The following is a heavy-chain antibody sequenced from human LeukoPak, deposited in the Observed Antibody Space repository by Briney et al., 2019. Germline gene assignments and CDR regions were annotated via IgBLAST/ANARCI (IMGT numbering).Heavy chain of an antibody. CDR2: INPNSGGT. V-gene: IGHV1-2*02. J-gene: IGHJ6*03. Sequence: ASVKVSCKASGYTFTGYYMHWVRQAPGQGLEWMGWINPNSGGTNYAQKFQGRVTMTRDTSISTAYMELSRLRSDDTAVYYCARDLVEQWLPGRYYYYYMDVWGKGTTVTISS. CDR3: ARDLVEQWLPGRYYYYYMDV. CDR1: GYTFTGYY. D-gene: IGHD6-19*01.